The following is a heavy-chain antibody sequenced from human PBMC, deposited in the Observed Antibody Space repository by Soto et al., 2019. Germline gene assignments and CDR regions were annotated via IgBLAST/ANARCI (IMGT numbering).Heavy chain of an antibody. J-gene: IGHJ6*02. CDR3: AMTQGPYYYYYGMDV. CDR1: GGSFSGYY. Sequence: SETLSLTCAVYGGSFSGYYWSWIRQPPGKGLEWIGEINHSGSTNYNPSLKNRVTISVDTSKNQFSLKLSSVTAADTAVYYCAMTQGPYYYYYGMDVWGQGTTVTVSS. V-gene: IGHV4-34*01. D-gene: IGHD3-16*01. CDR2: INHSGST.